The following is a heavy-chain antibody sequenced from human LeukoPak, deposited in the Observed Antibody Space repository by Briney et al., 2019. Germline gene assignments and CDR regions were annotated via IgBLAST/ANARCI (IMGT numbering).Heavy chain of an antibody. Sequence: GASVKVSCKASGYTLSSYYMHWVRQAPGQGLEWMGIINPSGGSTSYAQKFQGRVTMTRDMSTSTVYMELSSLRSEDTAVYYCASYSSGWYEADYWGQGTLVTVSS. J-gene: IGHJ4*02. CDR1: GYTLSSYY. V-gene: IGHV1-46*01. CDR2: INPSGGST. D-gene: IGHD6-19*01. CDR3: ASYSSGWYEADY.